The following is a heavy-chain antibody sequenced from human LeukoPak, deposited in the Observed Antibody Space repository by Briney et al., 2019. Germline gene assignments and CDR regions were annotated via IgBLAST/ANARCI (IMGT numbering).Heavy chain of an antibody. J-gene: IGHJ4*02. CDR3: ALGLVTDY. V-gene: IGHV3-66*01. CDR2: VYSGGST. Sequence: GSLRLSCAASGFTVSSNFMSWVRQAPGKGLEWVSVVYSGGSTYYADSVKGRFTISRDNSKNTLYPQMNSLRVEDTAVYYCALGLVTDYWGQGTLVTVSS. D-gene: IGHD3-9*01. CDR1: GFTVSSNF.